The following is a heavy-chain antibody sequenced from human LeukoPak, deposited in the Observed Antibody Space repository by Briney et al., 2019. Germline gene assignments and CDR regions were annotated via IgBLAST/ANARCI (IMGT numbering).Heavy chain of an antibody. V-gene: IGHV1-24*01. D-gene: IGHD3-22*01. CDR1: GYTLTELS. CDR2: FDPEDGET. CDR3: AIAPSDYYDSSGYWGFDY. Sequence: ASVKVSCKVSGYTLTELSMHWVRQAPGKGLEWMGGFDPEDGETIYAQKFQGRVTMTEDTSTDTAYMELSSLRSVDTAVYYCAIAPSDYYDSSGYWGFDYWGQGTLVTVSS. J-gene: IGHJ4*02.